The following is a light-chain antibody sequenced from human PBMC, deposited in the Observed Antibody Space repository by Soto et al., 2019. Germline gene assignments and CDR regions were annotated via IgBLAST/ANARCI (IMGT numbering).Light chain of an antibody. CDR1: QTINSY. J-gene: IGKJ2*02. CDR2: AAS. V-gene: IGKV1-39*01. CDR3: QQSQTACT. Sequence: DIQMTQSPSSLSASVGDRVTITCWASQTINSYLNWYQQKPGKAPKLLIYAASTLQTGVPSRFSGSGSGTDFTLTSSSLQPEDFATYYCQQSQTACTFGQGTKVELK.